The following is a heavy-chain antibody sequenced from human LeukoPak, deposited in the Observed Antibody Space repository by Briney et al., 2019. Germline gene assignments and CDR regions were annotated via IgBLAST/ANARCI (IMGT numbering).Heavy chain of an antibody. J-gene: IGHJ3*02. Sequence: PGGSLRLSCAASGFTFSSNTMNWVRQAPGKGLEWVSSISSSSSYIYHADSVKGRFTISRDSARKSLYLQMNSLRAEDTAVYYCARGSRDCANGVCYAFDIWGQGTVVTVSS. CDR3: ARGSRDCANGVCYAFDI. D-gene: IGHD2-8*01. CDR1: GFTFSSNT. CDR2: ISSSSSYI. V-gene: IGHV3-21*01.